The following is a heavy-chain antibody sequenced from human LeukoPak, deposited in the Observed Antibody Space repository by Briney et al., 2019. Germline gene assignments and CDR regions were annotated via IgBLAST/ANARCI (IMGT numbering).Heavy chain of an antibody. CDR1: GYSISSGYY. CDR3: ARAGYDILTGYYTGFDY. Sequence: TPSETLSLTCTVSGYSISSGYYWGWIRQPPGKGLEWIGSIYYSGSTYYNPSLKSRVTISVDTSKNQFSLKLSSVTAADTAVYYCARAGYDILTGYYTGFDYWGQGTLVTVSS. J-gene: IGHJ4*02. D-gene: IGHD3-9*01. CDR2: IYYSGST. V-gene: IGHV4-38-2*02.